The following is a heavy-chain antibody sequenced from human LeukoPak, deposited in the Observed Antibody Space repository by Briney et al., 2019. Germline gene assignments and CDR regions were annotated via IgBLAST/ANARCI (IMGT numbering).Heavy chain of an antibody. J-gene: IGHJ5*02. CDR3: ARRLTQYDCFDP. CDR1: GDSVSTASNA. Sequence: SQTLSLTCAISGDSVSTASNAWYWIRQSPSRGLEWLGRTYYRSTWYNDYAVSVRGRITVNPDTSKNQFSLHLNSVTPEDTAVYYCARRLTQYDCFDPWGQGILVTVSS. CDR2: TYYRSTWYN. D-gene: IGHD2-2*01. V-gene: IGHV6-1*01.